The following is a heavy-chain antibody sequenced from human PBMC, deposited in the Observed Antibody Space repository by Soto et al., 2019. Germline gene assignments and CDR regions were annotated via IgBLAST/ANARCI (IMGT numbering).Heavy chain of an antibody. D-gene: IGHD1-26*01. CDR1: GFTFSSYS. CDR2: ISSSSSYI. CDR3: ARTFEWGDYFDY. J-gene: IGHJ4*02. Sequence: GGSLRLSCAASGFTFSSYSMNWVRQAPGKGLEWVSSISSSSSYIYYADSVKGRFTISRDNAKNSLYLQMNSLRAEDTAVYYCARTFEWGDYFDYWGQGTQVTVSS. V-gene: IGHV3-21*01.